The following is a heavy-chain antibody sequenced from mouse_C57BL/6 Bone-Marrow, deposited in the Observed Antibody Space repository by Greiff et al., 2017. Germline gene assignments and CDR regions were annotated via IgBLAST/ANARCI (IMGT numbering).Heavy chain of an antibody. D-gene: IGHD3-2*02. V-gene: IGHV1-53*01. J-gene: IGHJ4*01. CDR1: GYTFTSYW. CDR3: ARYPLRLPSYYYAMDY. Sequence: QVQLQQSGPELVKPGASVKLSCKASGYTFTSYWMHWVKQRPGQGLEWIGNINPSNGGTNYNEKFKSKATLTVDKSSSTAYMQLSSLTSEDSAVYYCARYPLRLPSYYYAMDYRGQGTSVTVSS. CDR2: INPSNGGT.